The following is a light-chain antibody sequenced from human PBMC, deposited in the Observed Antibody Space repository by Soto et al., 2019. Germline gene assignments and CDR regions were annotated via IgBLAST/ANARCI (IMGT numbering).Light chain of an antibody. CDR2: GNS. Sequence: QSVLTQPPSVSGAPGQRVTISCTGSSSNIGAGYDVHWYQQLPGTAPKLLIYGNSNRLSGVPDRFSGSKSGTSASLAITGLQAEDEADYYCATWDSSLSAAVFGGGTKVTVL. CDR1: SSNIGAGYD. J-gene: IGLJ2*01. V-gene: IGLV1-40*01. CDR3: ATWDSSLSAAV.